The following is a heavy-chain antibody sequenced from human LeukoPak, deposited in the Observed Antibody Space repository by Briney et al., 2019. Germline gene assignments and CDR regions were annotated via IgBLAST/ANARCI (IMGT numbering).Heavy chain of an antibody. CDR1: GGSINNYY. CDR3: ARGLDY. Sequence: PSETLSLTCTVSGGSINNYYWSWLRQPAGKGLEWIGRIYSSGSTNYNPSLKSRVTMSVDTSKNQFSVNLTSVTAADTAVYYCARGLDYWGQGTLVTVSS. CDR2: IYSSGST. J-gene: IGHJ4*02. V-gene: IGHV4-4*07.